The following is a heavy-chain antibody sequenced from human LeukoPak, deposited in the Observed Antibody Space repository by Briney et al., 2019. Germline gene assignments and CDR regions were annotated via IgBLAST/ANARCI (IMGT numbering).Heavy chain of an antibody. CDR3: AKVLIAAAGTLRALDY. D-gene: IGHD6-13*01. CDR2: IYYSGST. J-gene: IGHJ4*02. Sequence: SETLSLTCTVSGGSISSYYWSWIRQPPGKGLEWIGYIYYSGSTNYNPSLKSRVTISVDTSKNQFSLKLSSVTAADTAVYYCAKVLIAAAGTLRALDYWGQGTLVTVSS. CDR1: GGSISSYY. V-gene: IGHV4-59*01.